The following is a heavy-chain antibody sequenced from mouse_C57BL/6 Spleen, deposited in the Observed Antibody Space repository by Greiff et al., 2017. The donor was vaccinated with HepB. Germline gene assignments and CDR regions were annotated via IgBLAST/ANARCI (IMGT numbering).Heavy chain of an antibody. Sequence: QVQLQQSGPELVKPGASVKISCKASGYAFSSSWMNWVKQRPGKGLEWIGRIYPGDGDTNYNGKFKGKATLTADKSSSTAYMQLSSLTSEDSAVYFCARSYSNSWYFDVWGTGTTVTVSS. CDR2: IYPGDGDT. D-gene: IGHD2-5*01. CDR3: ARSYSNSWYFDV. J-gene: IGHJ1*03. CDR1: GYAFSSSW. V-gene: IGHV1-82*01.